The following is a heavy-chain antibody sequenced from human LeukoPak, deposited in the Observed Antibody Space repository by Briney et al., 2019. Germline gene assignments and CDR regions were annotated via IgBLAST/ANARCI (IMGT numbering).Heavy chain of an antibody. J-gene: IGHJ4*02. Sequence: QTLSLTCTVSGGSISSGSYYWSWHRQPAGKGREWIGRIYTSGTTNYTPSLKSRFTISLDTSKTQFSLKLSSVTAADTAVYYCARGYYDSSGRYYFDYWAREPWSPSPQ. V-gene: IGHV4-61*02. CDR3: ARGYYDSSGRYYFDY. D-gene: IGHD3-22*01. CDR2: IYTSGTT. CDR1: GGSISSGSYY.